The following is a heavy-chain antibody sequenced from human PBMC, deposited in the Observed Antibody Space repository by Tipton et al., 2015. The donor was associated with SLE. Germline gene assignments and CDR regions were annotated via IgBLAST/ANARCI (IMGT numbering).Heavy chain of an antibody. CDR1: GVSFSDYY. J-gene: IGHJ6*03. D-gene: IGHD2-8*02. CDR2: INHSGST. V-gene: IGHV4-34*01. CDR3: ARGLSSLVGFYYYYYMDV. Sequence: TLSLTCAVYGVSFSDYYWSWIRQPPGKGLEWIGEINHSGSTTYNPSLKSRVTISIDTSKNQFSLKLSSVTAADTAVYYCARGLSSLVGFYYYYYMDVWGKGTTVTVSS.